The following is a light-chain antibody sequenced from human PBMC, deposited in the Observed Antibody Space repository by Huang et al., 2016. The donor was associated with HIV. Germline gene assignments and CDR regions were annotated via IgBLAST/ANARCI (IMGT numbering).Light chain of an antibody. CDR1: QSLLHSDGKTY. CDR3: MQTTKPAT. J-gene: IGKJ1*01. Sequence: IVMTQTPLSLSVTPGQPASISCKSSQSLLHSDGKTYLFWFLQRPGQSPQVLISEVSNRFSGVPDRFSGAGSGIDFTLKISRVEAEDVGVYYCMQTTKPATFGQGTKVEIK. CDR2: EVS. V-gene: IGKV2D-29*02.